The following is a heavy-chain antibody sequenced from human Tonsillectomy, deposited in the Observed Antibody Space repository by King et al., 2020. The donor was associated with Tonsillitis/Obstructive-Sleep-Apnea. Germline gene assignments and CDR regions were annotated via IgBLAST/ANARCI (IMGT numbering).Heavy chain of an antibody. CDR2: IYYSGST. CDR1: GGSISSGGYY. D-gene: IGHD2-15*01. Sequence: QLQESGPGLVKPSQTLSLTCTVSGGSISSGGYYWSWIRQHPGKGLEWIGYIYYSGSTYYNPSLKSRVTISVDTSKNQFSLKLSSVTAADTAVYYCARDNPPYCSGGSCYSGEIDYRGQGTLVTVSS. V-gene: IGHV4-31*03. CDR3: ARDNPPYCSGGSCYSGEIDY. J-gene: IGHJ4*02.